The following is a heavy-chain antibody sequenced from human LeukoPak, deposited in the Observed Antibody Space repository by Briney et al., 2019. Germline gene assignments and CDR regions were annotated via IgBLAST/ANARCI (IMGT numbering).Heavy chain of an antibody. V-gene: IGHV4-59*01. CDR3: ARGGWSLDL. CDR2: IYYSGST. J-gene: IGHJ2*01. D-gene: IGHD3-16*01. CDR1: SGSISSYY. Sequence: SETLSLTCTVSSGSISSYYWSWIRQPPGKGLEWIGYIYYSGSTNYNPSLKSRVTMSVDPSKNQFFLKLTSVTAADTAVYYCARGGWSLDLWGRGTLVTVSS.